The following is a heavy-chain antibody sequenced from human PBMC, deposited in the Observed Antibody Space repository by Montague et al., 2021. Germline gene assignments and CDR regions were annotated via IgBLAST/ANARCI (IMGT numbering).Heavy chain of an antibody. V-gene: IGHV4-59*13. Sequence: SETLSLTCTVSGGSISSYYWSWIRQPPGKGLEWIGYIYYSGSTNYNPSLKSRVTISEDTSKNQFSLKLSSVTAADTAVYFCARSTRWTLRVAMIVYAFDLWGQGTMVTVSS. D-gene: IGHD3-22*01. CDR2: IYYSGST. CDR1: GGSISSYY. J-gene: IGHJ3*01. CDR3: ARSTRWTLRVAMIVYAFDL.